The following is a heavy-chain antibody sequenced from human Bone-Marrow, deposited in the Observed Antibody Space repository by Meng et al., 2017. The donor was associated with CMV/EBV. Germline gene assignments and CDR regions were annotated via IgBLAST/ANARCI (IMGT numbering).Heavy chain of an antibody. CDR1: GFAFSRYI. Sequence: GGSLRLSCAASGFAFSRYIMSWVRQAPEKGLEWVAVIYSGGSDTYYADSVKGRFTVSRDNSKNTLYLQLDSLSAEDTAMYYCARDFRNIYFDSWGQGTLVTVSS. D-gene: IGHD1-14*01. CDR2: IYSGGSDT. CDR3: ARDFRNIYFDS. J-gene: IGHJ4*02. V-gene: IGHV3-23*03.